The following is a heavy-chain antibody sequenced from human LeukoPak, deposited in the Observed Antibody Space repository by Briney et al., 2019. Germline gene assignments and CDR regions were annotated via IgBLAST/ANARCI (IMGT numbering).Heavy chain of an antibody. CDR3: ARDAIASAGKAPLY. Sequence: SVKVSCKASGGTFSGYAISWVRQAPGQGLEWRGGIIPIFGTANYAQKFQGRVTITTDESTSTPYMELSSLRSDDTAVYFCARDAIASAGKAPLYWGQGTLVTVSS. CDR2: IIPIFGTA. D-gene: IGHD6-13*01. J-gene: IGHJ4*02. CDR1: GGTFSGYA. V-gene: IGHV1-69*05.